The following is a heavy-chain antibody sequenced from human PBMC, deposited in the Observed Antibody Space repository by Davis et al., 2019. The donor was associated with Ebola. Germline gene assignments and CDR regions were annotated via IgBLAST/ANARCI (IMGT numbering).Heavy chain of an antibody. D-gene: IGHD1-26*01. Sequence: ASVKVSCKASGYTFTGYYMHWVRQAPGQGLEWMGWINPNSGGTNCAQKFQGWVTMTRDTSISTAYMGLSRLRSDDTAVYYCARGGGSSKRTMGYWGQGTLVTVSS. CDR3: ARGGGSSKRTMGY. CDR1: GYTFTGYY. J-gene: IGHJ4*02. CDR2: INPNSGGT. V-gene: IGHV1-2*04.